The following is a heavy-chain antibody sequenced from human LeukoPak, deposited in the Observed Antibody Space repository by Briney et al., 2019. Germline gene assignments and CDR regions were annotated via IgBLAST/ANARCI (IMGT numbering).Heavy chain of an antibody. CDR2: IKQDGSEK. CDR1: GFIFSSYW. Sequence: QLGGSLRLSCAASGFIFSSYWMSWVRQAPGKGLEWVAHIKQDGSEKYYVDSVKGRFTISRDNAKNSLYLQMNNLRAEDTAVYYCARGKRGYSFGDYWGQGTLVTVSS. V-gene: IGHV3-7*01. D-gene: IGHD5-18*01. J-gene: IGHJ4*02. CDR3: ARGKRGYSFGDY.